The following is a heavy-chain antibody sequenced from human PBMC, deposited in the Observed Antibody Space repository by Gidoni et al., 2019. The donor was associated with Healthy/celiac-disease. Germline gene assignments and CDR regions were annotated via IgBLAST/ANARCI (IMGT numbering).Heavy chain of an antibody. Sequence: EVQLVESGGGLVKPGGSLRLSCAASGFPFSNAWMSWVRQAPGKGLEWVGRIKSKTDGGTTDYAAPVKGRFTISRDDSKNTLYLQMNSLKTEDTAVYYCTTGEAVTPFYFDYWGQGTLVTVSS. CDR2: IKSKTDGGTT. CDR1: GFPFSNAW. J-gene: IGHJ4*02. D-gene: IGHD4-17*01. V-gene: IGHV3-15*01. CDR3: TTGEAVTPFYFDY.